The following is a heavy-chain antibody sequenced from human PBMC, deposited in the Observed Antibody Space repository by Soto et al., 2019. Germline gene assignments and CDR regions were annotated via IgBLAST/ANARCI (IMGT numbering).Heavy chain of an antibody. CDR3: ARRSSYGMDV. D-gene: IGHD3-10*01. Sequence: QVQLVESGGGVVQPGRSLRLSCAASGFTFSSYGMHWVRQAPGKGLEWVAVIWYDGSNKYYADSVKGRFNIYRDNSKNTLYMKMNRLRAEDTAVYYCARRSSYGMDVWGQGTTVTVSS. CDR1: GFTFSSYG. J-gene: IGHJ6*02. CDR2: IWYDGSNK. V-gene: IGHV3-33*01.